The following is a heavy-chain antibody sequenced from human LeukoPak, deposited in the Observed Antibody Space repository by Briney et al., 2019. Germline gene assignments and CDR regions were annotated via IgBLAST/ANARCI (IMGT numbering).Heavy chain of an antibody. CDR1: GGSISNYY. D-gene: IGHD2-8*01. CDR3: ARGVLSCTDGVCYFHFDY. Sequence: SETLSLTCTVSGGSISNYYWSWIRQPPGKGLEWIGYIYYSGSTNYNPSLKSRVTISVDTSKNQFSLNLVSVTAADTAVYYCARGVLSCTDGVCYFHFDYWGQGTLVTVSS. CDR2: IYYSGST. V-gene: IGHV4-59*08. J-gene: IGHJ4*02.